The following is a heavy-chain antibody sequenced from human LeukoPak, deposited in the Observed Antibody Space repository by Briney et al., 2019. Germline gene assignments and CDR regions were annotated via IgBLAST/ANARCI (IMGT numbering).Heavy chain of an antibody. V-gene: IGHV4-59*01. J-gene: IGHJ6*03. CDR3: AREYYGDYGNRYYYYYMDV. D-gene: IGHD4-17*01. CDR1: GGSISGYY. CDR2: IYYTGST. Sequence: PSETLSLTCSVSGGSISGYYWNWIRLPPGKGLEWIGYIYYTGSTNYNPSLQSRVTISGDTSKKQFSLKLTSLTAADTAVYYCAREYYGDYGNRYYYYYMDVWGKGTTVTISS.